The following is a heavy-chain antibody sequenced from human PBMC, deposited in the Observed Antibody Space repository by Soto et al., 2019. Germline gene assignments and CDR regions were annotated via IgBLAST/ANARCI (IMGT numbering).Heavy chain of an antibody. CDR3: ARGGMTTGDT. CDR2: VFSSVSA. D-gene: IGHD2-21*02. J-gene: IGHJ4*02. V-gene: IGHV4-4*07. CDR1: GVSVRSYT. Sequence: TLSLTCIVSGVSVRSYTWSWVRQPANKGLEWIGRVFSSVSATYNPSLKSRVSISMDTPENRISLKLDSVTAADAGVYFFARGGMTTGDTWGPGTLVTVSS.